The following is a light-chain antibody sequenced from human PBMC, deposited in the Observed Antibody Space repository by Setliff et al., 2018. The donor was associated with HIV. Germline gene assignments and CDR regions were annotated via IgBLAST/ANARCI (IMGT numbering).Light chain of an antibody. Sequence: SYELTQLPSVSVAPGKTARITCGGNNIGSKSVHWYQQKPGQAPVLVIYYDSDRPSGIPERFSGSNSGNTATLTISRVEAGDEADYYCRVWDSRSDHVVFGGGTKVTVL. CDR3: RVWDSRSDHVV. CDR2: YDS. J-gene: IGLJ2*01. CDR1: NIGSKS. V-gene: IGLV3-21*04.